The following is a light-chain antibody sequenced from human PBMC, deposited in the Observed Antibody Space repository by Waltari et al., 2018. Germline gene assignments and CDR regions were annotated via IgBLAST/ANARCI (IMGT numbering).Light chain of an antibody. Sequence: AIRMTQSPSSFSASTGDRVTITCPASQGISSYLAWCQQKPGKAPKLLIYAASTLQSGVPSRFSGSGSGTDFTLTISCLQSEDFATYYCQQYYSYPITFGQGTRLEIK. CDR1: QGISSY. CDR3: QQYYSYPIT. V-gene: IGKV1-8*01. CDR2: AAS. J-gene: IGKJ5*01.